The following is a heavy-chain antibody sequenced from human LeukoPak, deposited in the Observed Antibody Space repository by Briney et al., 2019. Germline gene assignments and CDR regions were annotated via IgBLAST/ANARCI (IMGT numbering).Heavy chain of an antibody. V-gene: IGHV1-69*13. CDR2: IIPIFGTA. D-gene: IGHD2-21*01. J-gene: IGHJ3*02. CDR3: AREHLRIPSAFDI. Sequence: VASVTVSCKASGGTFSSYAISWVRQAPGQGLEWMGGIIPIFGTANYAQKFQGRVTITADESTSTAYMELSSLRSEDTAVYCCAREHLRIPSAFDIWGQGTMVTVSS. CDR1: GGTFSSYA.